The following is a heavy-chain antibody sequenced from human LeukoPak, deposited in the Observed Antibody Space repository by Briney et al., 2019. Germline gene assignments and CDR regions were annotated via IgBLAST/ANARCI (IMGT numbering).Heavy chain of an antibody. J-gene: IGHJ3*02. D-gene: IGHD3-22*01. CDR3: ARGPIVVVADDAFDI. CDR2: IWYDGSNK. V-gene: IGHV3-33*01. Sequence: GRSLRLSCAASGFTFSSYGMHWVRQAPGKGLEWGAVIWYDGSNKYYADSVKGRFTISRHNSKNTLYLQMNSLRAEDTAVYYCARGPIVVVADDAFDIWGQGTMVTVSS. CDR1: GFTFSSYG.